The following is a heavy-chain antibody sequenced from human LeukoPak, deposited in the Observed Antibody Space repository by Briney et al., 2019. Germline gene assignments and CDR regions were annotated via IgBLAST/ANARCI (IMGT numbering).Heavy chain of an antibody. CDR1: GFTFSSYA. Sequence: GGSLRLSCAASGFTFSSYAMYWVRQAPGKGLEYVSAISSNGGSTYYANSVKGRLTISRDNSKNTLFLQMGSLRAEDMAVYYCARGRIVGANGYYFDYWGQGTLVTVSS. CDR2: ISSNGGST. CDR3: ARGRIVGANGYYFDY. D-gene: IGHD1-26*01. V-gene: IGHV3-64*01. J-gene: IGHJ4*02.